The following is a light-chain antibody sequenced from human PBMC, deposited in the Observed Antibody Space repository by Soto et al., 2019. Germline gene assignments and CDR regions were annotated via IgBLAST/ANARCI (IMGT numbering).Light chain of an antibody. CDR2: GAS. CDR1: QSISTC. J-gene: IGKJ4*01. V-gene: IGKV1-39*01. CDR3: QQSFITPPLT. Sequence: DIQMTQSPSSLSASIGDRITITCRARQSISTCLNWYQQKPGKAPRLLIYGASTLQNGVPSRFSGSGSATDYTLTISSLQPDDFATYYCQQSFITPPLTFGGGTKVEMK.